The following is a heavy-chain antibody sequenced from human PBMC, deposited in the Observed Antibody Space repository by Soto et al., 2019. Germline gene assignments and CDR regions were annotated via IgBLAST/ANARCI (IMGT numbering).Heavy chain of an antibody. CDR3: AKRSGVLDYYYYYMDV. CDR1: GFTFSSYA. D-gene: IGHD2-8*02. Sequence: GGSLRLSCAASGFTFSSYAMSWVRQAPGKGLEWVSAISGSGGSTYYADSVKGRFTISRDNSKNTLYLQMNSLRAEDTAVYYCAKRSGVLDYYYYYMDVWGKGTTVTVSS. V-gene: IGHV3-23*01. J-gene: IGHJ6*03. CDR2: ISGSGGST.